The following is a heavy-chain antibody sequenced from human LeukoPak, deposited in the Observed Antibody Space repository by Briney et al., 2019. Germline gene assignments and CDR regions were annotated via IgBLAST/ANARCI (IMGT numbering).Heavy chain of an antibody. J-gene: IGHJ4*02. CDR3: ARHDSSAYDAWSYYFDY. CDR1: GFTFSSYS. CDR2: ITSSGRYI. D-gene: IGHD3-22*01. V-gene: IGHV3-21*04. Sequence: GGSLRLSCAASGFTFSSYSMNWVRQAPGKGLEWVSSITSSGRYIYYADSVKGRFTISRDNARNSLYLQMNSLRAEDTAVYYCARHDSSAYDAWSYYFDYWGQGTLVTVSS.